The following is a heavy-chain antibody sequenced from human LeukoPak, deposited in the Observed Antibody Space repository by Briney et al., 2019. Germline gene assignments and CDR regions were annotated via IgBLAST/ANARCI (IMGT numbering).Heavy chain of an antibody. Sequence: TSQTLSLTCTVSGGSISSGGYYWSWIRQHPGKGLEWIGYIYYSGSTYYNPSLKSRVTISVDTSKNQFSLKLSSVTAADTAVYYCARGLYGSGMSYYYGMDVWGQGTTVTVSS. CDR3: ARGLYGSGMSYYYGMDV. D-gene: IGHD3-10*01. J-gene: IGHJ6*02. V-gene: IGHV4-31*03. CDR1: GGSISSGGYY. CDR2: IYYSGST.